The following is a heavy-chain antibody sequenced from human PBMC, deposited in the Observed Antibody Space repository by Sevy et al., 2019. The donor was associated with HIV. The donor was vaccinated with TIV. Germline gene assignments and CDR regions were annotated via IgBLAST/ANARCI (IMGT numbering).Heavy chain of an antibody. CDR1: GYTFTGYY. J-gene: IGHJ6*02. D-gene: IGHD5-18*01. CDR2: INPNSGGT. Sequence: ASVKVSCKASGYTFTGYYMHWVRQAPGQGLEWLGWINPNSGGTNYAQKFQGRVTMTRDTSISTAYMELSRLRSDDTAVYYCASHVDTAMVTGMDVWGQGTTVTVSS. CDR3: ASHVDTAMVTGMDV. V-gene: IGHV1-2*02.